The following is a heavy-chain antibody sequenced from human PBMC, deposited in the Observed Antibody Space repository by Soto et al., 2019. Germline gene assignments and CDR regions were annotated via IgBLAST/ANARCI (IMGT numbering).Heavy chain of an antibody. CDR2: ITANSGST. V-gene: IGHV3-23*01. CDR3: AKDRQQLVRGWFDP. Sequence: GGSLRLSCAASGFTFSSYAMVWVRQSPGKGLEWVSTITANSGSTAYGDSVKGRFTISRDNSKSTLYLQMNSLRAEDTAVYYCAKDRQQLVRGWFDPWGQGTLVTVSS. D-gene: IGHD6-13*01. J-gene: IGHJ5*02. CDR1: GFTFSSYA.